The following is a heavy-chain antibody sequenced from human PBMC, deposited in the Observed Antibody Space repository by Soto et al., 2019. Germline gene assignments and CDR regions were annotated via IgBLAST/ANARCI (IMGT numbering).Heavy chain of an antibody. J-gene: IGHJ4*02. D-gene: IGHD3-10*01. Sequence: SVKVSCKASGYTFTYRYLHWVRQAPGQALEWMGWITPFNGNTNYAQKFQGRVTITADESTSTAYMELSSLRSEDTAVYYCARDLGRGFDYWGQGTLVTVSS. CDR2: ITPFNGNT. V-gene: IGHV1-45*02. CDR1: GYTFTYRY. CDR3: ARDLGRGFDY.